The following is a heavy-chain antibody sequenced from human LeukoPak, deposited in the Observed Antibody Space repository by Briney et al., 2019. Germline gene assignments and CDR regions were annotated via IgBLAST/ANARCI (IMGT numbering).Heavy chain of an antibody. V-gene: IGHV5-51*01. Sequence: GESLKTSCKGSGYSFTSYWIGWVRQMPGKGLEWMGIIYPGDSDTRYSPSFQGQVTISADKSISTAYLQWSSLKASDTAMYYCARPNYYDSSGIDYWGQGTLVTVSS. D-gene: IGHD3-22*01. J-gene: IGHJ4*02. CDR1: GYSFTSYW. CDR3: ARPNYYDSSGIDY. CDR2: IYPGDSDT.